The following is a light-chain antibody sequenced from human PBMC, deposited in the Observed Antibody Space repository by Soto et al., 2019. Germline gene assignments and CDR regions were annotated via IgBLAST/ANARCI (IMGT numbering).Light chain of an antibody. V-gene: IGKV3-20*01. CDR2: GVS. CDR1: QTGSNSY. Sequence: IVLTQSPGTLSLSPGERATLSCRASQTGSNSYVAWYQQKSAQAPRLLIDGVSTRATGIPDRFSGSGSGTEFTLTISRLEPEDFAVYFCQQYGYSQWTFGQGTKVDIK. J-gene: IGKJ1*01. CDR3: QQYGYSQWT.